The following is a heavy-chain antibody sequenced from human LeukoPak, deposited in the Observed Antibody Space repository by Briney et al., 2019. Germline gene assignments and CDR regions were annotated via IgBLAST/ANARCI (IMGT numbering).Heavy chain of an antibody. CDR1: GGSISSGNYY. CDR3: ARVKEVVTHYYYYYMDV. V-gene: IGHV4-61*02. J-gene: IGHJ6*03. CDR2: IYTSGST. D-gene: IGHD3-22*01. Sequence: SETLSLTCTVSGGSISSGNYYWSWIRQPAGKGLEWIGRIYTSGSTNYNPSLKSRVTISVDTSKNQFSLKLSSVTAADTAVYYCARVKEVVTHYYYYYMDVWGKGTTVTVSS.